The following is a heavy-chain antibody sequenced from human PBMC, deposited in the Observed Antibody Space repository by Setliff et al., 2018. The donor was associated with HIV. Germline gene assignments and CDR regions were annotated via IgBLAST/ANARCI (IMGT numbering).Heavy chain of an antibody. CDR2: IWNDGSRE. CDR1: GFTFSSYG. V-gene: IGHV3-33*03. Sequence: GGSLRLSCAASGFTFSSYGMHWVRQAPGKGLEWVAVIWNDGSREYYADSVKGRFTISRDNAKNSLYLQMNSLRAEDTAVYFCATLPAAIVATTYYFDYWGQGTLVTVSS. J-gene: IGHJ4*02. CDR3: ATLPAAIVATTYYFDY. D-gene: IGHD5-12*01.